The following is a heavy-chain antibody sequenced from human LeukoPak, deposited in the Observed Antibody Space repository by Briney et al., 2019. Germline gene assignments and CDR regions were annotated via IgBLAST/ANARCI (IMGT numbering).Heavy chain of an antibody. CDR1: GYTFSGHY. Sequence: SCKASGYTFSGHYMDWVRQAPGKGLEWVGRIRNKANSHTTEYAASVKGRFTISRDDSKNSLYLQMNSLKTEDTAVYFCAREEFSDYVPFFDYWGQGTLVTVSS. J-gene: IGHJ4*02. V-gene: IGHV3-72*01. CDR3: AREEFSDYVPFFDY. CDR2: IRNKANSHTT. D-gene: IGHD4-17*01.